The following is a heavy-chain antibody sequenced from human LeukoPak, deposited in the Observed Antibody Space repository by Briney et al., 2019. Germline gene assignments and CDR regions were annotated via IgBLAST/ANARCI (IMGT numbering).Heavy chain of an antibody. CDR1: GDSVSSINGA. CDR3: ARDLGNTGWYTFDY. J-gene: IGHJ4*02. D-gene: IGHD6-19*01. V-gene: IGHV6-1*01. CDR2: TYYRSKWYD. Sequence: SQTLSLTCAISGDSVSSINGAWNWVRQSPSGGLEWLGRTYYRSKWYDEYAESMRGRITINPDTSMNQYSLHLLSVTPEDTAVYYCARDLGNTGWYTFDYWGQGILVTVSP.